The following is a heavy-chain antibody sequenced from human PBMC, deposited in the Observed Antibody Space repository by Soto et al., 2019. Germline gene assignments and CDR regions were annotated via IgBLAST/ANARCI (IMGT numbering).Heavy chain of an antibody. CDR3: ARGPSADTGDS. V-gene: IGHV4-30-4*01. CDR1: GGSISSSGDC. D-gene: IGHD3-3*01. CDR2: IYNIGST. Sequence: QVQLQESGPGLVEPSQTLSLTCTVSGGSISSSGDCWSWIRQSPGKGLEWVGHIYNIGSTYSNPSLRSRATISVDTSNNRFSRKLGSVAAADTAVDYCARGPSADTGDSWGQGTLVTVSS. J-gene: IGHJ4*02.